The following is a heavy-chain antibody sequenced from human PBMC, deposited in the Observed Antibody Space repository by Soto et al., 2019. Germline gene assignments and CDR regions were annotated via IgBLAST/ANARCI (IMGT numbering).Heavy chain of an antibody. V-gene: IGHV1-18*04. J-gene: IGHJ4*02. Sequence: QVQLVQSGSEVKKPGASVNVSCKAFGYTFTSYGFSWVRQVPGQGLEWLGWISAINGDTQYAQTLKGRLTVTTDTATTTVHMEPRSLTPADTAVYYCTREAGWQRMVPYDWGQGTLVSVS. CDR1: GYTFTSYG. D-gene: IGHD6-25*01. CDR2: ISAINGDT. CDR3: TREAGWQRMVPYD.